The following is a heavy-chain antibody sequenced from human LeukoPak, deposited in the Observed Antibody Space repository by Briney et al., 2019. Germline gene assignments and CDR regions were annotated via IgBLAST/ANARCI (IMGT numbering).Heavy chain of an antibody. CDR1: GDSVSNNRVS. Sequence: SHTLSLTCAISGDSVSNNRVSWGWIRQSPSRGLEWLGRTYYRSQWFDDYAPSLRSRITINPDTSKNQFSLQLTSVTPEDTAVYYCVRIRGLGLFDYWGQGTLVTVSS. CDR2: TYYRSQWFD. V-gene: IGHV6-1*01. CDR3: VRIRGLGLFDY. D-gene: IGHD1-26*01. J-gene: IGHJ4*02.